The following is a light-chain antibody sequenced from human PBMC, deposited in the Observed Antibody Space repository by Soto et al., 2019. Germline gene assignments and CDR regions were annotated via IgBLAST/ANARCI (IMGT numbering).Light chain of an antibody. CDR1: SSNIGNNY. Sequence: QSVLTQPPSVSAAPGQKVTISCSGSSSNIGNNYVSWYQQLPGTAPKLLIYDNNKRPSGIPGRFSGSKSGTSATLGITGLQAGDAADYYCGTWDSSLSAVVFGGGTKVTVL. CDR2: DNN. CDR3: GTWDSSLSAVV. V-gene: IGLV1-51*01. J-gene: IGLJ2*01.